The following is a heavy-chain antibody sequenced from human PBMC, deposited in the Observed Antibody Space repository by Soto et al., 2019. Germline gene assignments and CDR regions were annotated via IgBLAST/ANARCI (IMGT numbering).Heavy chain of an antibody. J-gene: IGHJ4*02. V-gene: IGHV3-30-3*01. CDR2: ISYDGSNK. Sequence: QVQLVESGGGVVQPGRSLRLSCAASGFTFSSYAMHWVRQAPGKGLEWVAVISYDGSNKYYADSVKGRFTISRDNSKNTLYLQMNSLRAEDTAVYYCAREGAAGKYSPGWGQGTLVTVSS. CDR1: GFTFSSYA. D-gene: IGHD6-13*01. CDR3: AREGAAGKYSPG.